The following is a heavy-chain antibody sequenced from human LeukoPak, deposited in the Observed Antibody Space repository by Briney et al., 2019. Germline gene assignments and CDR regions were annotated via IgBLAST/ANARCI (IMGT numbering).Heavy chain of an antibody. J-gene: IGHJ6*04. Sequence: GASVKVSCKASGYTFTSYYMHWVRQAPGQGLEWMGIINPSGGSTSYAQEFQGRVTMTRDTSTSTVYMELSSLRSEDTAVYYCAREYYYGSGSYYNVGYYYYGMDVWGKGTTVTVSS. CDR1: GYTFTSYY. D-gene: IGHD3-10*01. CDR2: INPSGGST. V-gene: IGHV1-46*01. CDR3: AREYYYGSGSYYNVGYYYYGMDV.